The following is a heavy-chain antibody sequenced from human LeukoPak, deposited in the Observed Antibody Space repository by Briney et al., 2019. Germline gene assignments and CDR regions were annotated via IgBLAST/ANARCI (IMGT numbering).Heavy chain of an antibody. CDR1: GGSFSGYY. CDR2: INHSGST. V-gene: IGHV4-34*01. J-gene: IGHJ6*02. Sequence: SETLSLTCAVYGGSFSGYYWSWIRQPPGKGLEWIGEINHSGSTNYNPSLKSRVTISVDTSKNQFSLKLSSVTAADTAVYYWARRRGSGSYDYYYGMDVWGQGTTVTVSS. CDR3: ARRRGSGSYDYYYGMDV. D-gene: IGHD1-26*01.